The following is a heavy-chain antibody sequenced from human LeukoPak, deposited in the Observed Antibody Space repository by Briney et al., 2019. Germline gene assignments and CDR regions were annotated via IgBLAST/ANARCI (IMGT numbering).Heavy chain of an antibody. J-gene: IGHJ5*02. CDR1: GGSISSYY. CDR2: IYYSGST. V-gene: IGHV4-59*08. CDR3: ARHVSSSWYARFDP. Sequence: SETPSLTCTVSGGSISSYYWSWIRQPPGKGLEWIGYIYYSGSTNYNPSLKSRVTISVDTSKNQFSLKLSSVTAADTAVYYCARHVSSSWYARFDPWGQGTLVTVSS. D-gene: IGHD6-13*01.